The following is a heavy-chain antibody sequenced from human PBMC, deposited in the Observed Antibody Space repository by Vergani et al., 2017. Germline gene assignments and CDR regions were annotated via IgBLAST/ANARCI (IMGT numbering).Heavy chain of an antibody. J-gene: IGHJ6*03. CDR2: ISYDGSNK. Sequence: HVQMVESGGGVVQPGRSLRLSCAVSGFRFSDYGMHWVRQAPGRGLEWVAVISYDGSNKYYADSVKGRFTISRDNSKNTLYLQMNSLRAEDTAVYYCAKSGFGELFNARVHYYYMDVWGKGTTVTVSS. V-gene: IGHV3-30*18. CDR3: AKSGFGELFNARVHYYYMDV. CDR1: GFRFSDYG. D-gene: IGHD3-10*01.